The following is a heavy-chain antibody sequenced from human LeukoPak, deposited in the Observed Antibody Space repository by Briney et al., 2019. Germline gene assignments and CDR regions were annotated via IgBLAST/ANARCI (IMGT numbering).Heavy chain of an antibody. J-gene: IGHJ5*02. CDR1: GGSFSGYY. CDR2: INHSGST. Sequence: PSETLSLTCAVYGGSFSGYYWSWIRQPPEKGLKWIGEINHSGSTNYNPSLKSRVTISVDTSKNQFSLKLSSVTAADTAVYYCARTYYYDTSGYYLIRWFDPWGQGTLVTVSS. CDR3: ARTYYYDTSGYYLIRWFDP. V-gene: IGHV4-34*01. D-gene: IGHD3-22*01.